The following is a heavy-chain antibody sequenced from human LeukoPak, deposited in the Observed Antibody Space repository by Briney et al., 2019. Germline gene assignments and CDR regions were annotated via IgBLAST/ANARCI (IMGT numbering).Heavy chain of an antibody. D-gene: IGHD3-22*01. Sequence: ASVKVSCKTSGYTFTTYGFIWVRQAPGQGLEWMGWISGYDGHPNYAESVKGRVTMTIDRSTSTAYLELRSLRSDGTAVYYCARDQMYFYVSSGFDYWGQGTLVTVSS. CDR2: ISGYDGHP. CDR1: GYTFTTYG. J-gene: IGHJ4*02. V-gene: IGHV1-18*01. CDR3: ARDQMYFYVSSGFDY.